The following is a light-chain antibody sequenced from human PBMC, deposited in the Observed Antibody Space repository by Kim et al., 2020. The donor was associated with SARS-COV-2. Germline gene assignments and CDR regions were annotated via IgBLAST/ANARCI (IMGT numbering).Light chain of an antibody. V-gene: IGLV1-47*02. CDR1: SSDIGSNY. CDR2: SNN. J-gene: IGLJ2*01. Sequence: QSVLTQPPSASGTPGQRVTISCSGSSSDIGSNYVYWYQQLPGTAPKLLIYSNNQRPSGVPDRFSGSKSGTSASLAISGLRSEDEADYYCAAWDDSLSCRVFGAGTKLTVL. CDR3: AAWDDSLSCRV.